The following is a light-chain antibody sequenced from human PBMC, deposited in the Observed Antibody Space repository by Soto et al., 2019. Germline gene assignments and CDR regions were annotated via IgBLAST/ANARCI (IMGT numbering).Light chain of an antibody. V-gene: IGKV1-39*01. CDR1: QSIATS. J-gene: IGKJ1*01. Sequence: DIPMTQSPSSLSASVGDRVTITCWASQSIATSLNWYQQKPGKAPKFLIHSASTLQNGVPSRFSGSGSGTDFTLTISSLEPEDFATYYCQQSYDIGTFGQGTKVDIK. CDR3: QQSYDIGT. CDR2: SAS.